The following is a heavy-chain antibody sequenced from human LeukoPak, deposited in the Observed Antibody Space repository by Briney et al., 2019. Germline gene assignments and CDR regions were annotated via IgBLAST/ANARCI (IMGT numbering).Heavy chain of an antibody. D-gene: IGHD2-15*01. Sequence: SSETLSLTCIVSGGSISSYYWTWIRQPAGKGLEWIGRFYTSGSTNYNRSLKSRVTMSVDTSKNQFSLKLSSVTAADTAMYYCARGCSGGSCYSGSAFDYWGQGTLVTVSS. CDR3: ARGCSGGSCYSGSAFDY. CDR2: FYTSGST. CDR1: GGSISSYY. V-gene: IGHV4-4*07. J-gene: IGHJ4*02.